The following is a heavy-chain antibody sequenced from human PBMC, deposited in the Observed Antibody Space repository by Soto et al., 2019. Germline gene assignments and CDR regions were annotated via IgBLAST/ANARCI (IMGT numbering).Heavy chain of an antibody. D-gene: IGHD3-22*01. V-gene: IGHV3-53*05. CDR2: IYSGGST. CDR1: GFTVRSNY. Sequence: GGSMRLSCAASGFTVRSNYMSWVRQAPGKGLEWVSVIYSGGSTYYADSVKGWVTMTRDTSISTAYMELSRLRSDDTAVYYCARFLRTKNYYDSSGYGFFDYWGQGTLVTVSS. J-gene: IGHJ4*02. CDR3: ARFLRTKNYYDSSGYGFFDY.